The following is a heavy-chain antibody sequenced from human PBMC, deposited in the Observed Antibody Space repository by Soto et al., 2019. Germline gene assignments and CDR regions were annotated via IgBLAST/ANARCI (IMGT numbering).Heavy chain of an antibody. CDR3: ARERSSSWYLSYYGMDV. J-gene: IGHJ6*02. Sequence: ASVKVSCKASGYTFTSYGISWVRQAPGQGLEWMGWISAYNGNTNYAQKLQGRVTMTTDTSTSTAYMELRSLRSDDTAVYYCARERSSSWYLSYYGMDVWGQGTTVTVSS. D-gene: IGHD6-13*01. V-gene: IGHV1-18*01. CDR2: ISAYNGNT. CDR1: GYTFTSYG.